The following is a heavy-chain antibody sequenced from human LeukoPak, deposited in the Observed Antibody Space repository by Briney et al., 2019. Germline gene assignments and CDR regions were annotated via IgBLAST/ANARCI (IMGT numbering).Heavy chain of an antibody. J-gene: IGHJ6*03. Sequence: ASVKVSCKVSGYTLTELSMHWVRQAPGKGLEWMGGFDPEDGETIHAQKFQGRVTMTEDTSTDTAYMELSSLRSEDTAVYYCATGRADSSAAYYYYYMDVWGKGTTVTVSS. V-gene: IGHV1-24*01. CDR1: GYTLTELS. CDR2: FDPEDGET. CDR3: ATGRADSSAAYYYYYMDV. D-gene: IGHD3-22*01.